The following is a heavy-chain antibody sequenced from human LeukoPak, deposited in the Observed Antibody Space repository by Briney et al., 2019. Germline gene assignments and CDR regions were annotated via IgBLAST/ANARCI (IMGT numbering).Heavy chain of an antibody. V-gene: IGHV1-2*02. CDR3: ARAGAARTRGGFDY. CDR2: INPNSGGT. Sequence: ASVKVSCKASGYTFTGYCMHWVRQAPGQGLEWMGWINPNSGGTNYAQKFQGRVTMTRDTSISTAYMELSRLRSDDTAVYYCARAGAARTRGGFDYWGQGTLVTVSS. D-gene: IGHD6-6*01. CDR1: GYTFTGYC. J-gene: IGHJ4*02.